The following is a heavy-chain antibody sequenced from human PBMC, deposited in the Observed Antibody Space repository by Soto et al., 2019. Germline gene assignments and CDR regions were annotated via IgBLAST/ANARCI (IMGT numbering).Heavy chain of an antibody. V-gene: IGHV4-39*01. J-gene: IGHJ4*02. CDR1: GVSLNSGHYY. D-gene: IGHD2-15*01. Sequence: QVQLQESGPGLLEPLETLSLTCSFSGVSLNSGHYYWVWFRQSPGKGLAWIASVYYDESTYYNPSLKSRVTIAIDKPRNQFSLTLKSVTAADTAVYYCGKVLIGATRHADVDSWGQGARVTVSS. CDR3: GKVLIGATRHADVDS. CDR2: VYYDEST.